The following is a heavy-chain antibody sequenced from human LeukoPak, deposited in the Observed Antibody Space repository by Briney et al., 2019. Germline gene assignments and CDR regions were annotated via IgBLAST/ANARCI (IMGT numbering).Heavy chain of an antibody. CDR3: ARDRIVGAEDDAFHF. J-gene: IGHJ3*01. D-gene: IGHD1-26*01. V-gene: IGHV1-18*01. CDR1: GYTFTSYG. Sequence: ASVKVSCKASGYTFTSYGISWVRQAPGQGLEWMGWISGYNGNTSYAQKVQGRVTMTADTSTSTAFMELRSLRSDDTAVYYCARDRIVGAEDDAFHFWGQGTMVTVSS. CDR2: ISGYNGNT.